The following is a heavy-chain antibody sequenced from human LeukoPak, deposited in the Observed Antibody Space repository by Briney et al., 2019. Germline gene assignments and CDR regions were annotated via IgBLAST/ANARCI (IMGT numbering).Heavy chain of an antibody. CDR2: ISAYNGNT. D-gene: IGHD3-9*01. Sequence: ASVKVSCKASGYTFASYGISWVRQAPGQGLEWMGWISAYNGNTNYAQKLQGRVTMTTDTSTSTAYMELRSLRSDDTAVYYCARDDDILTGSAPWHYWGQGTLVTVSS. CDR3: ARDDDILTGSAPWHY. CDR1: GYTFASYG. V-gene: IGHV1-18*01. J-gene: IGHJ4*02.